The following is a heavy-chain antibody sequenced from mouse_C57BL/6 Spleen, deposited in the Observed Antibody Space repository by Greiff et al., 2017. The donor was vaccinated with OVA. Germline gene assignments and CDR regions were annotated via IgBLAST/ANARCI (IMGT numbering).Heavy chain of an antibody. Sequence: DVQLVESGGGLVKPGGSLKLSCAASGFTFSDYGMHWVRQAPEKGLEWVAYISSGSSTIYYADTVKGRFTISRDNAKNTLFLQMTSLRSEDTAMYYCARTYYSNCFDYWGQGTTLTVSS. D-gene: IGHD2-5*01. CDR1: GFTFSDYG. CDR2: ISSGSSTI. J-gene: IGHJ2*01. CDR3: ARTYYSNCFDY. V-gene: IGHV5-17*01.